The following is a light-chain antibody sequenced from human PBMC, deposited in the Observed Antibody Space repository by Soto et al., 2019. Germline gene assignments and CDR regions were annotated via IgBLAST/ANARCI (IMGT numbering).Light chain of an antibody. J-gene: IGKJ4*01. CDR2: GAS. Sequence: EIVMTQSPATLSVSPGEGATLSCRTSQSVSSNLAWYQQKPGQAPRLLIYGASRRAMGIPARFSGSVSGTEFTLTISSLQSEDFSLYYCQQYDNGPPLTFGGGTKV. V-gene: IGKV3-15*01. CDR3: QQYDNGPPLT. CDR1: QSVSSN.